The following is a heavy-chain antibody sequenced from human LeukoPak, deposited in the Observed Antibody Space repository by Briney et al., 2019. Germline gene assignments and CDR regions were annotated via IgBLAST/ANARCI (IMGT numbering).Heavy chain of an antibody. Sequence: GGSLRLSCAVSGITLSNYGMSWVRQAPGRGLEWVSAFDTGFGTYYPDSLKGRFTISRDNSKNTLFLQMNSLRAEDTAVYYCARSSGWWSLDYWGQGTLVTVSS. V-gene: IGHV3-23*01. CDR2: FDTGFGT. D-gene: IGHD6-19*01. CDR1: GITLSNYG. J-gene: IGHJ4*02. CDR3: ARSSGWWSLDY.